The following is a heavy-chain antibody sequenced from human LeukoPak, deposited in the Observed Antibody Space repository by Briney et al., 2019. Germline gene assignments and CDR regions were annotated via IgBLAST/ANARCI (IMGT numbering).Heavy chain of an antibody. Sequence: GGSLRLSCAASGFTFSSYSMNWVRQAPGKGLEWVSSISSSSSYIYYADSVKGRFTISRDNAKNSLYLQMNSLRAEDTAVYYCASLYGIYWYFDLWGRGTLVTVSS. D-gene: IGHD4-17*01. CDR1: GFTFSSYS. CDR2: ISSSSSYI. J-gene: IGHJ2*01. V-gene: IGHV3-21*01. CDR3: ASLYGIYWYFDL.